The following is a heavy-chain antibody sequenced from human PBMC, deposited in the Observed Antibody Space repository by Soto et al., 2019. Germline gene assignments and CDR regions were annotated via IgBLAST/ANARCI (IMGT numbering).Heavy chain of an antibody. D-gene: IGHD3-16*01. V-gene: IGHV1-69*08. J-gene: IGHJ6*02. CDR1: GTIFSSYT. Sequence: QVQLVQSGAEVKKPGSSVRVSCKASGTIFSSYTISWVRQAPGQGLEWMGRISPLLGETNSAQKFQGRVTLTADKYTTTAYMELNSLRLEDTAVYYCARGLGGRMDDWGQGTTVTVSS. CDR2: ISPLLGET. CDR3: ARGLGGRMDD.